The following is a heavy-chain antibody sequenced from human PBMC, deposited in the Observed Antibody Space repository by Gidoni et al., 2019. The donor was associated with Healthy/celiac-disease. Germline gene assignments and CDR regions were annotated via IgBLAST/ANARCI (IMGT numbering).Heavy chain of an antibody. CDR3: ARSADCSGGSCYSAEGYYYYYMDV. J-gene: IGHJ6*03. V-gene: IGHV3-30-3*01. CDR2: ISYDGSNK. Sequence: QVQLVESGGGVVQPGRSLRLSCAASGFTFSSYAMHWVRQAPGKGLEWVAVISYDGSNKYYADSVKGRFTISRDNSKNALYLQMNSLRAEDTAVYYCARSADCSGGSCYSAEGYYYYYMDVWGKGTTVTVSS. CDR1: GFTFSSYA. D-gene: IGHD2-15*01.